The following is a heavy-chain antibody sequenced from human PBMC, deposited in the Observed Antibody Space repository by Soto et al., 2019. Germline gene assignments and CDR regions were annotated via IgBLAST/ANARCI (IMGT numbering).Heavy chain of an antibody. CDR1: CYAFTSYG. CDR2: ISAYNGNT. D-gene: IGHD2-2*02. CDR3: ARDRRCSSTSCYTFGNWFDP. J-gene: IGHJ5*02. Sequence: VSSVKDSCEGTCYAFTSYGISWVRQAPGQEREWMGWISAYNGNTNYAQKLQGRVTMTTDTSTSTAYMELRSLRSDDTAVYYCARDRRCSSTSCYTFGNWFDPWGQGTLVTVSS. V-gene: IGHV1-18*04.